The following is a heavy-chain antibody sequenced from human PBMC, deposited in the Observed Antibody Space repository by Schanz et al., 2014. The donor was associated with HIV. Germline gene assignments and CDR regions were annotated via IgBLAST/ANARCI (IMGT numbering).Heavy chain of an antibody. CDR1: GFTFSSYG. J-gene: IGHJ4*02. V-gene: IGHV3-7*01. CDR3: ARQGLRFSFWLDY. D-gene: IGHD4-17*01. CDR2: IKSDGRSQ. Sequence: VQLVESGGGVVQPGRSLRLSCAASGFTFSSYGMYWVRQAPGKGLEGVAHIKSDGRSQDYVDSVKGRFTISRDNARNSVFLQMTSLRAEDTAVYGCARQGLRFSFWLDYWGQGTPVTVS.